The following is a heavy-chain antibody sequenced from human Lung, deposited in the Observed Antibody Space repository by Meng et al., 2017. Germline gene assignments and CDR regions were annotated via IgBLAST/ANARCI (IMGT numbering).Heavy chain of an antibody. CDR1: GYPFTSYA. V-gene: IGHV1-3*01. D-gene: IGHD2-8*01. J-gene: IGHJ4*02. CDR2: INAGNGNT. Sequence: QVQLVQSGAEVKKPGASVKVSCKASGYPFTSYAMHWVRQAPGQRLEWMGWINAGNGNTKYSQKFQGRVTITRDTSASTAYMELSSLRSEDTAVYYCARGEGYCTNGVCSPGYWGQGTLVTVSS. CDR3: ARGEGYCTNGVCSPGY.